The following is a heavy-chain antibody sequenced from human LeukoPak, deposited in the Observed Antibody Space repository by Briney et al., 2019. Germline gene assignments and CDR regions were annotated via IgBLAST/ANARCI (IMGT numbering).Heavy chain of an antibody. CDR1: GFTFDDYT. J-gene: IGHJ6*02. V-gene: IGHV3-43*01. CDR3: AKDIAAMVRGVSMGMDV. Sequence: GGSLSLSCAASGFTFDDYTMHWFRQAPGKGLEWVSLISWDGGSTYYADSVKGRFTISRDNSKNSLYLQMNSLRTEDTALYYCAKDIAAMVRGVSMGMDVWGQGTTVTVSS. D-gene: IGHD3-10*01. CDR2: ISWDGGST.